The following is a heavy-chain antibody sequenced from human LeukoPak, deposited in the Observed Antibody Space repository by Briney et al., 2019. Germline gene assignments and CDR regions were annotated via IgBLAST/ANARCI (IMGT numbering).Heavy chain of an antibody. J-gene: IGHJ5*02. CDR3: ARGTGWFDP. CDR2: IYHSGST. CDR1: GYSISSGYY. Sequence: KPSETLSLTCTVSGYSISSGYYWGWIRQPPGKGLEWIGSIYHSGSTYYNPSLKSRVTISVDTSKNQFSLKLSSVTAADTAVYYCARGTGWFDPWGQGTLVTVSS. V-gene: IGHV4-38-2*02.